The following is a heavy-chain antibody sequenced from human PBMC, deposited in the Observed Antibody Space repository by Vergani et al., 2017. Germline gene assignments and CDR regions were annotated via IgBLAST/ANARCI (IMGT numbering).Heavy chain of an antibody. CDR2: IYYSGST. D-gene: IGHD3-10*01. J-gene: IGHJ5*01. Sequence: QVQLQESGPGLVKPSQTLSLTCTVSGDSISRGDNYWSWIRQTPGKGLEWIGYIYYSGSTYYNPALKSRVTLSLDKSKNQFSLILTSVTVADTAMYFCVKEPGPSSGDSDSWGRGTLVTVSS. CDR1: GDSISRGDNY. V-gene: IGHV4-30-4*01. CDR3: VKEPGPSSGDSDS.